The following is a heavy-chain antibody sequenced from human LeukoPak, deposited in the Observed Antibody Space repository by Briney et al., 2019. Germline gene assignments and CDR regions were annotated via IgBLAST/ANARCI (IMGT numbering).Heavy chain of an antibody. J-gene: IGHJ4*02. Sequence: GGSLRLSSSASLFTFITYTMHWVPQAPGKGLEYVSVICNNGGSTYYANSVKGRFTISRDNSKKTLYLQMSSLRDEDTAVYYCVKDDRGWFGERVNYFDYWGQGTLVTVSS. D-gene: IGHD3-10*01. CDR2: ICNNGGST. CDR3: VKDDRGWFGERVNYFDY. CDR1: LFTFITYT. V-gene: IGHV3-64D*06.